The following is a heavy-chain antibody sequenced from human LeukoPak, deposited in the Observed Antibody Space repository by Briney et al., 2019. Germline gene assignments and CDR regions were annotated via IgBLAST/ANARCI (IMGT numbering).Heavy chain of an antibody. Sequence: GGSLRLSCAASGFTFSSYAMSWVRQAPGKGLEWVSSISGSGGSTYYADSVKGRFTISRDNSKNTLYLQMNSLRAEDTAVYYCAKDLILSGWFDPWGQGTLVTVSS. D-gene: IGHD2-21*01. J-gene: IGHJ5*02. V-gene: IGHV3-23*01. CDR3: AKDLILSGWFDP. CDR1: GFTFSSYA. CDR2: ISGSGGST.